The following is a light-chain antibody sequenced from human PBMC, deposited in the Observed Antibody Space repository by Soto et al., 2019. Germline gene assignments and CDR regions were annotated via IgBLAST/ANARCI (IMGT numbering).Light chain of an antibody. J-gene: IGKJ5*01. V-gene: IGKV3-20*01. CDR2: GAS. CDR1: QRVSGGY. Sequence: EIVLTQSPGTLYLSPGERATLSCRASQRVSGGYLACYQQQPGQAPRLLLYGASNRATDIPHRCSGRGCGTDFTLTISRLEAAEFAVYYYQQYGSSPRSTFGQGTRLEIK. CDR3: QQYGSSPRST.